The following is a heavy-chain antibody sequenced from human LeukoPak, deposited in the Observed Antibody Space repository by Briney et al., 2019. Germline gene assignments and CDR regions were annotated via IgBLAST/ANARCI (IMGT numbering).Heavy chain of an antibody. J-gene: IGHJ4*02. Sequence: PGGSLRLSCTASGFTFSHYAMIWVRQTPGKGLEWVSAINDGDDGPYYADSVKGRFTISRDNSKNTLFLQMNNQRAEDTALYYCTRSLNYFTSGTSRRDFDSWGQGTLVTVSS. CDR2: INDGDDGP. CDR1: GFTFSHYA. V-gene: IGHV3-23*01. D-gene: IGHD3-10*01. CDR3: TRSLNYFTSGTSRRDFDS.